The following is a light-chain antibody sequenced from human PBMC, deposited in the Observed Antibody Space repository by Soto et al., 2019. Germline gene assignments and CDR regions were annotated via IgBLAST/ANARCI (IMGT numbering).Light chain of an antibody. J-gene: IGKJ3*01. V-gene: IGKV1-5*03. CDR1: QIISNW. CDR3: QPSNTFLLT. CDR2: KAS. Sequence: DIPVTQSPSTLSASVGDSVTISCRASQIISNWLAWYQQKPGKAPKLLIYKASTLESGVPSRFSGSESGTDFTLTTSGLQPDDFATYYCQPSNTFLLTFGPGTKVDIK.